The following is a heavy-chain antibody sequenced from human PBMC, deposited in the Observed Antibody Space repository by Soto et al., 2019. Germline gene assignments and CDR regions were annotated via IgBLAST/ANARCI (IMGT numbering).Heavy chain of an antibody. V-gene: IGHV1-2*02. CDR2: ITPNRGGT. D-gene: IGHD3-3*01. CDR1: GYTFTGYY. J-gene: IGHJ6*04. Sequence: AAVKVSCKASGYTFTGYYMHWVRQAPGQGLDWMGGITPNRGGTTYAQKFQGKVTMTRNTSISTGYMELSRLRSADTAVYYCARNKKTVLPFLEWLGNGMDVWGKGTTVT. CDR3: ARNKKTVLPFLEWLGNGMDV.